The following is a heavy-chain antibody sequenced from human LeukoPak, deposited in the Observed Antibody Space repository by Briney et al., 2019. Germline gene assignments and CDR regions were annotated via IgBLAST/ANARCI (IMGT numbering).Heavy chain of an antibody. CDR2: INHSGTT. J-gene: IGHJ3*02. Sequence: SETLSLTCTVSGGSISSYYWSWIRQPPGKGLEWIGEINHSGTTNYNPSLKSRVIISVDMSKNQFSLRLTSVTAADTAVYYCARDSKGSPDVFDIWGPGTMVSVSS. CDR3: ARDSKGSPDVFDI. V-gene: IGHV4-34*01. CDR1: GGSISSYY.